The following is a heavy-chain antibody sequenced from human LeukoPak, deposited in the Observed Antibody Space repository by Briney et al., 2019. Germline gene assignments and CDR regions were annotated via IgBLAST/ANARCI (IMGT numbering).Heavy chain of an antibody. D-gene: IGHD6-13*01. V-gene: IGHV1-2*02. CDR1: GYTFTGYY. CDR2: INPNSGGT. CDR3: AGGPPHSSSWYYWFDP. J-gene: IGHJ5*02. Sequence: ASVKVSCKASGYTFTGYYMHWVRQAPGQGLEWMGWINPNSGGTNYAQKFQGRVTMTRDTSISTAYMELSRLRSDDTAVYYCAGGPPHSSSWYYWFDPWGQGTLVTVSS.